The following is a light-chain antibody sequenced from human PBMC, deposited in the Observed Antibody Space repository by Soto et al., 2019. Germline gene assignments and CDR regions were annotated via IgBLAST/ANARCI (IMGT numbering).Light chain of an antibody. CDR2: GAS. CDR1: QSVNSIY. V-gene: IGKV3-20*01. CDR3: QQYGGSHRT. Sequence: EIVLTQSPGTLSLSPGERATLSCRASQSVNSIYLAWYQQKPGQAPRLLIYGASSRATGIPDRFSGSGSGTDFTLTISRLEPEDFELYYCQQYGGSHRTFGQGTKVDIX. J-gene: IGKJ1*01.